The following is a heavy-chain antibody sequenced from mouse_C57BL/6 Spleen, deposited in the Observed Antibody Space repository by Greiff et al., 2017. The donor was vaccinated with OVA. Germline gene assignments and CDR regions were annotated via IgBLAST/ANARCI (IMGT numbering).Heavy chain of an antibody. V-gene: IGHV10-3*01. CDR3: VRPGAYYDPSWFAY. D-gene: IGHD1-1*02. CDR1: GFTFNTYA. CDR2: IRSKSSNYAT. Sequence: EVHLVESGGGLVQPKGSLKLSCAASGFTFNTYAMHWVRQAPGKGLEWVARIRSKSSNYATYYADSVKDRFTISRDDSQSMLYLQMNNLKTEDTAMYYCVRPGAYYDPSWFAYWGQGTLVTVSA. J-gene: IGHJ3*01.